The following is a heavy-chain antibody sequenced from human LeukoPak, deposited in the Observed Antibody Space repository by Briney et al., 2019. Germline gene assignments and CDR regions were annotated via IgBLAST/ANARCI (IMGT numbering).Heavy chain of an antibody. CDR2: IYTSGST. V-gene: IGHV4-4*07. CDR3: ARETTVTAYWYFDL. CDR1: GGSISSYY. J-gene: IGHJ2*01. Sequence: SETLSLTCTVSGGSISSYYWSWIRQPAGKGLEWIGRIYTSGSTNYNPSLKSRVTMSVDTSKNQFSLKLSSVTAADTAVYYCARETTVTAYWYFDLWGRGTLVTVSS. D-gene: IGHD4-17*01.